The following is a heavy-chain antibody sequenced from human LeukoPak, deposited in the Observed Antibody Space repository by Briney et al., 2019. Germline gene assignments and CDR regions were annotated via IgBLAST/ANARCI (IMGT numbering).Heavy chain of an antibody. CDR2: IIPMLGVP. V-gene: IGHV1-69*04. D-gene: IGHD1-26*01. CDR3: ASWVGATKNWFDP. J-gene: IGHJ5*02. CDR1: GGTFNSHG. Sequence: GASVKVSCKASGGTFNSHGITWVRQAPGQGLEWMGRIIPMLGVPNYAQKFQGRVTITADKSRSTAYMELSSLRSEYTAVYYCASWVGATKNWFDPWGQGTLVTVSS.